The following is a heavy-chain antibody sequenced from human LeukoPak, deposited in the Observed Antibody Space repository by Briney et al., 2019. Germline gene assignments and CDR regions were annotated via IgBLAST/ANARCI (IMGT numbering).Heavy chain of an antibody. Sequence: SVKVSCKASGGTFSSCAISWVRQAPGQGLEWMGGIIPIFGTANYAQKFQGRVTITADKSTSTAYMELSSLRSEDTAVYYCARDFRLDVVVAAYGWFGPWGQGTLVTVSS. CDR2: IIPIFGTA. D-gene: IGHD2-15*01. V-gene: IGHV1-69*06. CDR1: GGTFSSCA. J-gene: IGHJ5*02. CDR3: ARDFRLDVVVAAYGWFGP.